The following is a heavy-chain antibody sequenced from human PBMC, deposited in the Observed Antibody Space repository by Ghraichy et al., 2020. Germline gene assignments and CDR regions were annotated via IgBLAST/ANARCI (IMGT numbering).Heavy chain of an antibody. CDR3: ANLYGDYVKDY. J-gene: IGHJ4*02. V-gene: IGHV3-30*18. D-gene: IGHD4-17*01. Sequence: GGSLRLSCAASGFTFSSYGMHWVRQAPGKGLEWVAVISYDGSNKYYADSVKGRFTISRDNSKNTLYLQMNSLRAEDTAVYYCANLYGDYVKDYWGQGTLVTVSS. CDR2: ISYDGSNK. CDR1: GFTFSSYG.